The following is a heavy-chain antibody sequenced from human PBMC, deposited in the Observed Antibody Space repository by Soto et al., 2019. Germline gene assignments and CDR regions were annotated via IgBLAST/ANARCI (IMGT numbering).Heavy chain of an antibody. Sequence: SETLSLTCTVSGGSISSYYWSWIRQPPGKGLEWIGYIYYSGSTNYNPSLKSRVTISVDTSKNQFSLKLSSVTAADTAVYYCARRRGYSYGQRGGYYYYMDVWGKGTTVTVSS. CDR2: IYYSGST. CDR3: ARRRGYSYGQRGGYYYYMDV. D-gene: IGHD5-18*01. V-gene: IGHV4-59*01. CDR1: GGSISSYY. J-gene: IGHJ6*03.